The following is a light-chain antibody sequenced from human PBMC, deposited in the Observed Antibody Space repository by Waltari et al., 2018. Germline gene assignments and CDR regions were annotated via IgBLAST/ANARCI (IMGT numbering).Light chain of an antibody. V-gene: IGLV1-44*01. Sequence: HSVLTQPPSASGTPGQRVTISCSGRSSTIGGSTIAWYQQFPGAAPNLLIYIDNERPSGLPDRFSGSKSGTSASLAISGVQSEDEALYYCAAWDDSRSGVVFGGGTKLTVL. CDR3: AAWDDSRSGVV. CDR1: SSTIGGST. CDR2: IDN. J-gene: IGLJ2*01.